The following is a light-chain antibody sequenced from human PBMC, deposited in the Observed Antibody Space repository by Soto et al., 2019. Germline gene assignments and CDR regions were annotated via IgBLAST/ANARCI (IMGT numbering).Light chain of an antibody. CDR1: QSVSSN. V-gene: IGKV3-15*01. J-gene: IGKJ4*01. Sequence: VMPQSPAPLSVSPGERATLSCRASQSVSSNLAWYQQKPGQAPRLLIYGASTRATGIPARFSGSGSGTEFTLTISSLQSEDFAVYYCQQYNNWPPLTFGGGTKVEIK. CDR3: QQYNNWPPLT. CDR2: GAS.